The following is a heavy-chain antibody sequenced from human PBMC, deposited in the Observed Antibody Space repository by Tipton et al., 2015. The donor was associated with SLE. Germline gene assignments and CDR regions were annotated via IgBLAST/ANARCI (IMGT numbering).Heavy chain of an antibody. J-gene: IGHJ4*02. D-gene: IGHD5-12*01. V-gene: IGHV4-31*03. CDR2: INYSGNT. Sequence: TLSLTCTVSGGSITSDDYYWTWIRQPPGKGPEWIGPINYSGNTYYKPSLKSRVTFSVDTSQNRFSLRLTSVTAADTAVYYCARGGVGGYDYFDYWGQGTLVTVSS. CDR3: ARGGVGGYDYFDY. CDR1: GGSITSDDYY.